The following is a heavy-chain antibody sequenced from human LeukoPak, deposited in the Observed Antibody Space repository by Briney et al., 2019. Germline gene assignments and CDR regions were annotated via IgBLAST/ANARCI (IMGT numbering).Heavy chain of an antibody. V-gene: IGHV3-21*01. CDR3: ARDDVAWNDVHWFDP. J-gene: IGHJ5*02. D-gene: IGHD1-1*01. CDR2: INSIGSYM. CDR1: GFTFSYCT. Sequence: GGSLRLSCAASGFTFSYCTMNWVRQAPGKGLEWVSSINSIGSYMYYADSVKGRFTISRDNAKDSLYLQMSSLRAEDTAVYYCARDDVAWNDVHWFDPWGQGTLVTVSS.